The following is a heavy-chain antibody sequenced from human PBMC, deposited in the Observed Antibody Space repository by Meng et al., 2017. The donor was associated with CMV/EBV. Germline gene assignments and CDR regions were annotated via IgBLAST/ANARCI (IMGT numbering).Heavy chain of an antibody. CDR3: AREYYDFWSGYYTGAVGWFDP. J-gene: IGHJ5*02. CDR1: YA. Sequence: YAMQWVRQAPGKGLEWVAVISYDGSNKYYADSVKGRFTISRDNSKNTLYLQMNSLRAEDTAVYYCAREYYDFWSGYYTGAVGWFDPWGQGTLVTVSS. CDR2: ISYDGSNK. V-gene: IGHV3-30-3*01. D-gene: IGHD3-3*01.